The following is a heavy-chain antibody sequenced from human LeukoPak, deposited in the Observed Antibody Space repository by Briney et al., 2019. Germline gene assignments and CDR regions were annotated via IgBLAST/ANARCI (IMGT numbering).Heavy chain of an antibody. J-gene: IGHJ4*02. V-gene: IGHV3-30*04. CDR2: ISHDERTK. CDR3: ARPSPPGDGYNPPDH. CDR1: GFNFDNFA. Sequence: GGSLRLSCVVSGFNFDNFAMHWVRQPLGKGLEWVAVISHDERTKYYADSMKGRITISRDNSKNTLFLQMNNLRTEDTAVYFCARPSPPGDGYNPPDHWGQGTLVTVSS. D-gene: IGHD5-24*01.